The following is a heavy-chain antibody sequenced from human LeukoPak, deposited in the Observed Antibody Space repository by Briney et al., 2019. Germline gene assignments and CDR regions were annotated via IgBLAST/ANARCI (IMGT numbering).Heavy chain of an antibody. D-gene: IGHD6-19*01. J-gene: IGHJ4*02. CDR1: GASISSWY. Sequence: KPSETLSLTCTVSGASISSWYWSWIRQPPGKGLEWIRYIYGSGNTNYNPSLKSRVTMSIDTSKNQFSLMLTSVTAADTATYYCARETSLAGFASGLGFNYWGQGILVTVSS. CDR3: ARETSLAGFASGLGFNY. V-gene: IGHV4-59*01. CDR2: IYGSGNT.